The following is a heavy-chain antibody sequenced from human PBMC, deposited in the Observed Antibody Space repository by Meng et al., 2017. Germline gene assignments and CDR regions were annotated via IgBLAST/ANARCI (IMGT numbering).Heavy chain of an antibody. D-gene: IGHD1-26*01. V-gene: IGHV4-38-2*02. Sequence: SETLSLTCTVSGFSINTNYYWGWIRQPPGKGLEWIGNFHHSGTTNYNPSLKSRVTISVDTSKNQFTLKLNSESAADTAVYCCTRASVWYSGGYWGQGTLVTVSS. CDR2: FHHSGTT. CDR1: GFSINTNYY. J-gene: IGHJ4*02. CDR3: TRASVWYSGGY.